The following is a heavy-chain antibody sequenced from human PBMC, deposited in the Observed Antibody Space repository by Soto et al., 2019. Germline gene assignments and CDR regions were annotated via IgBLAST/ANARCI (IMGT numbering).Heavy chain of an antibody. V-gene: IGHV3-21*01. CDR2: VSFRGDI. CDR3: ERGCSSASCYYY. J-gene: IGHJ4*02. Sequence: GGSLRLSCTASGFMFSSYTMNWVRQAPGKGLEWVSSVSFRGDIYYADSLEGRFTISRDDAKNSLYLQMNSVRDEDTAVYYCERGCSSASCYYYWGQGTLVTVSS. CDR1: GFMFSSYT. D-gene: IGHD2-2*01.